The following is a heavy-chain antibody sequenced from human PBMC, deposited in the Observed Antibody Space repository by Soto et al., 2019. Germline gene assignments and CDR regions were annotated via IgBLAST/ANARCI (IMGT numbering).Heavy chain of an antibody. D-gene: IGHD2-2*01. J-gene: IGHJ6*04. Sequence: GASVKVSCKASGYTFTGYYMHWVRQAPGQGLEWMGWINPNSGGTNYAQKFQGWVAMTRDTSISTAYMELSRLRSDDTAVYYCARERDCISTSCYAKDYYHSGMDVCGEGTTVTVSS. CDR1: GYTFTGYY. CDR3: ARERDCISTSCYAKDYYHSGMDV. V-gene: IGHV1-2*04. CDR2: INPNSGGT.